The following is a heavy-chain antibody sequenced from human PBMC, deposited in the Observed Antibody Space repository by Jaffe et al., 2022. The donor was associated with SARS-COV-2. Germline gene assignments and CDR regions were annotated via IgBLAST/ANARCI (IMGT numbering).Heavy chain of an antibody. CDR1: GGSFSGYY. Sequence: QVQLQQWGAGLLKPSETLSLTCAVYGGSFSGYYWSWIRQPPGKGLEWIGEINHSGSTNYNPSLKSRVTISVDTSKNQFSLKLSSVTAADTAVYYCARIPFRPIYYGSGSYYPPASGYYMDVWGKGTTVTVSS. CDR3: ARIPFRPIYYGSGSYYPPASGYYMDV. CDR2: INHSGST. V-gene: IGHV4-34*01. J-gene: IGHJ6*03. D-gene: IGHD3-10*01.